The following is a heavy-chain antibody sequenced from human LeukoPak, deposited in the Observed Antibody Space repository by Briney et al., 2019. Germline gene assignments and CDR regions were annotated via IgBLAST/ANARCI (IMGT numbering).Heavy chain of an antibody. CDR1: GYTFTGYH. D-gene: IGHD1-26*01. V-gene: IGHV1-2*02. CDR2: INPNSGGT. Sequence: ASVKVSCKASGYTFTGYHMHWVRQAPGQGLEWMGWINPNSGGTNYAQKFQGRVTMTRDTSISTAYMELSRLRSDDTAVYYCARVGLDRSWGVDPWGQGTLVTVSS. CDR3: ARVGLDRSWGVDP. J-gene: IGHJ5*02.